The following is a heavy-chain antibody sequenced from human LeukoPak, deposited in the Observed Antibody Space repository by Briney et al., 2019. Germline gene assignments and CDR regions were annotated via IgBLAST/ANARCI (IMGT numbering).Heavy chain of an antibody. CDR1: GFTFSSYA. J-gene: IGHJ4*02. V-gene: IGHV3-23*01. Sequence: PGGSLRLSCGASGFTFSSYAMSWVRQAPGKGLEWVSAISGSGGSTYYADSVKGRFTISRDNSKNTLYLQINSLRAEDTAVYYCAKGYTVTYYFDYWGQGTLVTVSS. CDR3: AKGYTVTYYFDY. CDR2: ISGSGGST. D-gene: IGHD4-17*01.